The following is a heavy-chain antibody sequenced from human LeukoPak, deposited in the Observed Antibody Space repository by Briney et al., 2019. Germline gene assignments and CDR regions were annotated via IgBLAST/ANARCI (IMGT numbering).Heavy chain of an antibody. V-gene: IGHV3-30*02. CDR1: GFTFSSCG. Sequence: QPGGSLRLSCAASGFTFSSCGMHWVRQAPGKGLEWVAFIRYDGSNEYYADSVKGRFTISRDNSKNTLYLQMNSLRAEDTAVYYCASAHLFYCCSSGCYHFSSSLGGQGTLVTVSS. CDR3: ASAHLFYCCSSGCYHFSSSL. D-gene: IGHD2-2*01. CDR2: IRYDGSNE. J-gene: IGHJ4*02.